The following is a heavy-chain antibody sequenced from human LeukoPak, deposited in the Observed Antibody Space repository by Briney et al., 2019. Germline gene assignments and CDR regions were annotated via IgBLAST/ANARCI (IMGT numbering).Heavy chain of an antibody. Sequence: SETLSLTCAVYGGSFSGYYWSWIRQPPGKGLEWIGGINHSGSTNYNPSLKSRVTISVDTSKNQFSLKLSSVTAADTAVYYCARHRRPDIVVVPAAIYMDVWGKGTTVTVSS. CDR3: ARHRRPDIVVVPAAIYMDV. V-gene: IGHV4-34*01. CDR2: INHSGST. J-gene: IGHJ6*03. D-gene: IGHD2-2*01. CDR1: GGSFSGYY.